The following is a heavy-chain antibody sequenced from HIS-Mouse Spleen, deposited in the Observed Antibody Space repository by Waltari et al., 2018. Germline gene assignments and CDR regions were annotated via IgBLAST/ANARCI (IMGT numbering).Heavy chain of an antibody. CDR1: GYTFTGYY. J-gene: IGHJ4*02. V-gene: IGHV1-2*02. CDR3: ARVSDSSSWYGWLY. Sequence: PVKVSCKASGYTFTGYYMPWVRQAPGQGLEWMGWINPNSGGTNYAQKFQGRVTMTRDTSISTAYMELSRLRSDDTAVYYCARVSDSSSWYGWLYWGQGTLVTVSS. CDR2: INPNSGGT. D-gene: IGHD6-13*01.